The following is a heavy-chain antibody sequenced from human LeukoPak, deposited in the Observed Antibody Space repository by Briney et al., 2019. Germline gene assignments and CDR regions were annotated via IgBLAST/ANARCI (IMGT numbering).Heavy chain of an antibody. CDR3: ATDPLGGHRYAY. V-gene: IGHV4-39*01. Sequence: SETLSLTPSVSRGSISSSSYYSGWIRQPPGKGLEWIGGLFQSRSAYYNTSLKSRVTISVDTSKNQFSLILSSVTAADTAVYYCATDPLGGHRYAYWGQGTPVTVSS. D-gene: IGHD1-1*01. CDR2: LFQSRSA. CDR1: RGSISSSSYY. J-gene: IGHJ4*02.